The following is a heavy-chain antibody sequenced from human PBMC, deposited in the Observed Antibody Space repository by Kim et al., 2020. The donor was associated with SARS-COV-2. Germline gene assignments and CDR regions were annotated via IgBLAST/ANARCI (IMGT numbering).Heavy chain of an antibody. D-gene: IGHD1-26*01. J-gene: IGHJ4*02. CDR1: GDSVSSNSVA. CDR2: TYDRSKWYN. Sequence: SQTLSLTCAISGDSVSSNSVAWNWIRQSPSRGLEWLGRTYDRSKWYNDYAVFVKSRITITPDTCKNQFSLLLNSVSPGDTAIYYCERWYSGTYHSWGQGTLVTVSS. V-gene: IGHV6-1*01. CDR3: ERWYSGTYHS.